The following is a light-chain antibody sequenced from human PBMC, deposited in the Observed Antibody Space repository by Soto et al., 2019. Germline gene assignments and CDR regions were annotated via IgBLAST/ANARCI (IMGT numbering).Light chain of an antibody. CDR1: QSVSSSY. V-gene: IGKV3-20*01. Sequence: EIVLTQSPGTLSLSPGERATLSCRASQSVSSSYLAWYQQKPGQAPRLLIYGASSRATGIPDRFGGSGSGTDFTLTICRLEPEDFAVYYCQQYGSSPPLTFGGGTKVEIK. CDR3: QQYGSSPPLT. J-gene: IGKJ4*01. CDR2: GAS.